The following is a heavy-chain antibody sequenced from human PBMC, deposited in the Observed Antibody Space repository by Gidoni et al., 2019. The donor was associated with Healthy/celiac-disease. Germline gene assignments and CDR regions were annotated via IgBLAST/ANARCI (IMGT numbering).Heavy chain of an antibody. CDR3: ARVPPWQWLDRDRRYYYGMDV. CDR2: INHSGST. J-gene: IGHJ6*02. Sequence: QVQLQQWGAGLLKPSETLSLTCAVYGGSFSGYYWSWIRQPPGKGLEWIGEINHSGSTNYNPSLKSRVTISVDTSKNQFSLKLSSVTAADTAVYYCARVPPWQWLDRDRRYYYGMDVWGQGTTVTVSS. CDR1: GGSFSGYY. D-gene: IGHD6-19*01. V-gene: IGHV4-34*01.